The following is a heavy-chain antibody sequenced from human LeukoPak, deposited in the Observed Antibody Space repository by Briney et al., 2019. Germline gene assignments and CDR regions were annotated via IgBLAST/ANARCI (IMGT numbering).Heavy chain of an antibody. Sequence: AGGSLRLSCAASGFTFSSYGMHWVRQAPGKGLEWVVVIWYDGSNKYYADSVKGRFTISRDNSKNTLYLQMNSLRAEDTAVYYCARDHYGDYADAFDIWGQGTMVTVSS. CDR3: ARDHYGDYADAFDI. CDR1: GFTFSSYG. V-gene: IGHV3-33*01. D-gene: IGHD4-17*01. J-gene: IGHJ3*02. CDR2: IWYDGSNK.